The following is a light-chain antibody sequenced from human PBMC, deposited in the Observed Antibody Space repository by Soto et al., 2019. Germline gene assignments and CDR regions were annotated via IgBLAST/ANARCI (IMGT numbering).Light chain of an antibody. Sequence: EIVMTQSPGTLSVSPGERATLSCRASQSVRSKLAWYQQKPGQAPRLLIYDASTRATGIPARFSGSGSGKEFILTISSLQSEDFAVYYCQQYNNWPPITFGQGTRLEIK. CDR1: QSVRSK. V-gene: IGKV3-15*01. CDR3: QQYNNWPPIT. CDR2: DAS. J-gene: IGKJ5*01.